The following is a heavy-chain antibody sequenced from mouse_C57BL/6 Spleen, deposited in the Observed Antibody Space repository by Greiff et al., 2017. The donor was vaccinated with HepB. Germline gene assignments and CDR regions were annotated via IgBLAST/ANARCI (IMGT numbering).Heavy chain of an antibody. CDR1: GYSFTGYY. D-gene: IGHD2-3*01. CDR3: ARRDGYYGDY. J-gene: IGHJ2*01. CDR2: INPSTGGT. V-gene: IGHV1-42*01. Sequence: VQLKESGPELVKPGASVKISCKASGYSFTGYYMNWVKQSPEKSLEWIGEINPSTGGTTYNQKFKAKATLTVDKSSSTAYMQLKSLTSEDSAVYYCARRDGYYGDYWGQGTTLTVSS.